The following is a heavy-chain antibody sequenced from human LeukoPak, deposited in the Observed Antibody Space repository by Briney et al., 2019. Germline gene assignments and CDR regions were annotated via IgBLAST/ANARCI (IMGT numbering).Heavy chain of an antibody. CDR2: INPNSGGT. D-gene: IGHD3-22*01. V-gene: IGHV1-2*02. CDR3: ARMYYYESSGYYFDY. Sequence: ASVKVSCTASGYTFTGYYMHWVRQAPGQGLEWMGWINPNSGGTNYAQKFQGRVTMTRDTSISTAYMELSRLRSDDTAVYYCARMYYYESSGYYFDYWGQGTLVPSSS. CDR1: GYTFTGYY. J-gene: IGHJ4*02.